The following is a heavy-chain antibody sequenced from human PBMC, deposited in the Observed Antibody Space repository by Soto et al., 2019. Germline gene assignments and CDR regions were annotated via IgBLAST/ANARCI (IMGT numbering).Heavy chain of an antibody. CDR2: ISGSGGST. Sequence: VSAISGSGGSTYYADSVKGRFTISRDNSKNTLYLQMNSLRAEDTAVYYCAKVSKYSSSSGEGYWGQGTLVTVSS. D-gene: IGHD6-6*01. V-gene: IGHV3-23*01. J-gene: IGHJ4*02. CDR3: AKVSKYSSSSGEGY.